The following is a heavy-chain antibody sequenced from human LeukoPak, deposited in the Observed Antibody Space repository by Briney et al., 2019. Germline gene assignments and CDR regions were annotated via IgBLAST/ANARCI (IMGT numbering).Heavy chain of an antibody. CDR1: GGSFSGYY. D-gene: IGHD4-17*01. CDR3: ARPAVTTSGIAFDI. V-gene: IGHV4-34*01. CDR2: INHSGST. J-gene: IGHJ3*02. Sequence: PSETLSLTCAVYGGSFSGYYWSWIRQPPGKGLEWIGEINHSGSTNYNPSLKSRVTISVDTSKNQFSLKLSSVTAADTAVYYCARPAVTTSGIAFDIWGQGTMVTVSS.